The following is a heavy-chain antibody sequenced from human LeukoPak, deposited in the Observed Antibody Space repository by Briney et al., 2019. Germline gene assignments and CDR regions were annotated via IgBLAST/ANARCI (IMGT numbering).Heavy chain of an antibody. J-gene: IGHJ5*02. CDR2: INHSGST. D-gene: IGHD4-23*01. Sequence: SETLSLTCAVYGGSFSGYYWSRIRQPPGKGLEWIGEINHSGSTNYNPSLKSRVTLSVDTSKNQFSLKLSSVTAADTAVYYCATSTVDNWFDPWGQGTLVTVSS. CDR3: ATSTVDNWFDP. V-gene: IGHV4-34*01. CDR1: GGSFSGYY.